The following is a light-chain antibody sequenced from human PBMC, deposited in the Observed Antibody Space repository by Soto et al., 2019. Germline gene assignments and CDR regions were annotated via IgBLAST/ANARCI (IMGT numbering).Light chain of an antibody. CDR1: QSVSDN. V-gene: IGKV3-15*01. J-gene: IGKJ4*01. CDR2: GAS. Sequence: EIVLTQSPATLSVSPGERAILSCRVSQSVSDNLAWYQQKPGQAPRLLIYGASTRASGIPARFSGSGSGTEFTLTISSLQSEDFAVYYCQQSYNWPPLTFGGGTKVEIK. CDR3: QQSYNWPPLT.